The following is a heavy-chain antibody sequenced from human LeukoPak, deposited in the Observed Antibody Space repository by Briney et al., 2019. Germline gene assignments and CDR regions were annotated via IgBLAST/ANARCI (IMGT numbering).Heavy chain of an antibody. V-gene: IGHV5-51*01. J-gene: IGHJ3*01. CDR3: ARRPNDGFDL. Sequence: PGESLKISCKGSGYTFTSSWIGWVRQKPGKGLEWIGIIYPGDSNSRYSPSVEGQVIISADKSISTAYLQWSSLKASDTAIYYCARRPNDGFDLWGQGTMVTVSS. CDR2: IYPGDSNS. D-gene: IGHD2-8*01. CDR1: GYTFTSSW.